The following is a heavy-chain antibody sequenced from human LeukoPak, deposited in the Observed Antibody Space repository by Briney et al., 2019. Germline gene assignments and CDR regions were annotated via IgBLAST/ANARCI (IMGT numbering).Heavy chain of an antibody. D-gene: IGHD6-13*01. Sequence: GGSLRLSCAASGFTFSSYAMHWVRQAPGKGLEWVAVISYDGSNKNYADSVKGRFTISGDNSKNTLYLQMNSLRAEDTAVYYCARGYSSSWYDNWFDPWGQGTLVTVSS. CDR1: GFTFSSYA. CDR3: ARGYSSSWYDNWFDP. V-gene: IGHV3-30*04. CDR2: ISYDGSNK. J-gene: IGHJ5*02.